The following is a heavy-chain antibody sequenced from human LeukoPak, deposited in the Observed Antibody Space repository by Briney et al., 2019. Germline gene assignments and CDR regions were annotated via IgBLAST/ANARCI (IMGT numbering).Heavy chain of an antibody. CDR1: GGSISSYY. CDR3: AREMATTDY. V-gene: IGHV4-59*12. Sequence: PSETLSLTCTVSGGSISSYYWSWIRQPPGKGLEWIGYIYYSGSTYYNPSLKSRVTISVDTSKNQFSLKLSSVTAADTAVYYCAREMATTDYWGQGTLVTVSS. D-gene: IGHD5-24*01. CDR2: IYYSGST. J-gene: IGHJ4*02.